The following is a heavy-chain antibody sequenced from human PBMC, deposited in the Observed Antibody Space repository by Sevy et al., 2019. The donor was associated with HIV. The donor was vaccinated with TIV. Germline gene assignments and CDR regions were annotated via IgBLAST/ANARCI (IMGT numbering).Heavy chain of an antibody. CDR1: GFTFSSAW. Sequence: GGSLRLACAASGFTFSSAWMSWVRQAPGKGLEWVGRIQSKTDGGTTDYAASVKGRFTISRDDSVNTLYLQMNSLTTDDTAVYYCTTDTSTGYFDWLLDFDYWVQGTLVTVSS. V-gene: IGHV3-15*01. CDR2: IQSKTDGGTT. J-gene: IGHJ4*02. CDR3: TTDTSTGYFDWLLDFDY. D-gene: IGHD3-9*01.